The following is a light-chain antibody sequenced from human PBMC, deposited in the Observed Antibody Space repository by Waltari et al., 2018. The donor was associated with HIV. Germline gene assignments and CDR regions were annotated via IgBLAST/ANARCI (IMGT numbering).Light chain of an antibody. V-gene: IGLV1-40*01. CDR2: DNT. CDR1: SSNIGAGYD. Sequence: QSVLTQPPSVSGAPGQRVTISCTGSSSNIGAGYDVHWYQQLPGTAPKLLIYDNTNRPSGVPDRISGSKSGTSASLAITGLQAEDESYYYCQSYDSSLSGYVFGTGTKVTVL. CDR3: QSYDSSLSGYV. J-gene: IGLJ1*01.